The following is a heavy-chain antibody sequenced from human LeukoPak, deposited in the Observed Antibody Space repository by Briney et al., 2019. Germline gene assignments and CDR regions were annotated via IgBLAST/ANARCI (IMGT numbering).Heavy chain of an antibody. Sequence: ASVKVSCKASGYTFTSYGISRVRQAPGQGLEWMGWISAYNGNTNYAQKLQGRVTMTTDTSTSTAYMELRSLRSDDTAVYYCARDPITMIVSNWFDPWGQGTLVTVSS. CDR3: ARDPITMIVSNWFDP. CDR1: GYTFTSYG. CDR2: ISAYNGNT. V-gene: IGHV1-18*01. J-gene: IGHJ5*02. D-gene: IGHD3-22*01.